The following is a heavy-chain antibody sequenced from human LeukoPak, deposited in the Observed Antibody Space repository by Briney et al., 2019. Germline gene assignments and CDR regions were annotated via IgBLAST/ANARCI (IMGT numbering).Heavy chain of an antibody. J-gene: IGHJ5*02. CDR2: VGGNAYGGTT. CDR3: TRAYCDAGRCYEPNL. V-gene: IGHV3-49*04. CDR1: GFTFDDDA. D-gene: IGHD2-15*01. Sequence: SLRLSCAASGFTFDDDAMQCVREAPGKGLEWVGLVGGNAYGGTTEYAASVRGRFSIAREDCRSTAYLQMSSLKTEDTAMYYCTRAYCDAGRCYEPNLWGQGTLVTVSS.